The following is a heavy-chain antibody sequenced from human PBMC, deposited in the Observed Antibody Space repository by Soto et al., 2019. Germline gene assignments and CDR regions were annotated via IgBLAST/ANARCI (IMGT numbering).Heavy chain of an antibody. Sequence: QVQLVQSGAEVKKPGASVKVSCKASGYTFTSYYMHWVRQAPGQRLEWMGLINPSGGSTSYAQKFQGRVTMTSDTSTSTVYMDLSSLRSEDTAAYYCARGGEDFWSAYPSWGQGTMVTVSS. CDR3: ARGGEDFWSAYPS. CDR2: INPSGGST. J-gene: IGHJ3*01. V-gene: IGHV1-46*01. CDR1: GYTFTSYY. D-gene: IGHD3-3*01.